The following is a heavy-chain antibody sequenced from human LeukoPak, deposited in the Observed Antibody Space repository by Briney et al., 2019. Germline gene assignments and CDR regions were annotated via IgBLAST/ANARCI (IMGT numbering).Heavy chain of an antibody. CDR2: IYPGDSDT. Sequence: GESLKISCKGSGYSFTNYWIGWVRQKPGKGLEWMGIIYPGDSDTRYSPSFQGQVTISADKSISTAYLQWSSLKASDTAMYYCARRADDILTGYSNWYFDLWGRGTLVTVSS. CDR1: GYSFTNYW. CDR3: ARRADDILTGYSNWYFDL. D-gene: IGHD3-9*01. V-gene: IGHV5-51*01. J-gene: IGHJ2*01.